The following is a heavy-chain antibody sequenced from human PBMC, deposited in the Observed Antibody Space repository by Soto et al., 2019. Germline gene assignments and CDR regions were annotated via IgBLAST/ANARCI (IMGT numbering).Heavy chain of an antibody. V-gene: IGHV4-4*02. CDR1: GGSISSSSW. CDR2: IYHAGSP. J-gene: IGHJ3*01. D-gene: IGHD2-21*01. Sequence: HLQESGPGLVKPSGTLSLTCDVSGGSISSSSWWTWVRQSPGKGLEWIGEIYHAGSPNYNPSYQSRVTILPDKPKNHFTLRLTSVTAADTAIYYCARGLSFRGEFDVWGQGTTVTVSS. CDR3: ARGLSFRGEFDV.